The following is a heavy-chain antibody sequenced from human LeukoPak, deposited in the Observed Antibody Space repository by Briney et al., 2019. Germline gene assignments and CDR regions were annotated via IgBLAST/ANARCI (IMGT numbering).Heavy chain of an antibody. D-gene: IGHD5-18*01. V-gene: IGHV1-69*13. CDR2: IIPIFGTA. J-gene: IGHJ4*02. CDR3: ARLRIQLWLTYFDY. Sequence: ASVKVSXKASGGTFSSYAISWVRQAPGQGPEWMGGIIPIFGTANYAQKFQGRVTLTADGSTSTAYMELSRLRSEDTAVYYCARLRIQLWLTYFDYWGQGTLVTVSS. CDR1: GGTFSSYA.